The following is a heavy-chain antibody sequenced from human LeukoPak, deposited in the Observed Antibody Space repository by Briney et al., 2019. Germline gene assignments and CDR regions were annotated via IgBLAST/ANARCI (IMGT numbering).Heavy chain of an antibody. V-gene: IGHV4-30-4*01. Sequence: PSETLSLTCAVSGGSSRSGDYFWSWIRQPPGKGLEWIGHIHYSGNTYYNPSLKSRVSISVDTSKNQFSLKLSSVTAADTAVYYCAGGLRTTYDYPPDLWGQGTLVTVSS. D-gene: IGHD5-12*01. CDR2: IHYSGNT. CDR3: AGGLRTTYDYPPDL. CDR1: GGSSRSGDYF. J-gene: IGHJ5*02.